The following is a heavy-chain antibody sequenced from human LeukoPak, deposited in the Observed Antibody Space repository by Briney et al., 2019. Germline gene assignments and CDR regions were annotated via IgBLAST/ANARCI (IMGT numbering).Heavy chain of an antibody. V-gene: IGHV4-31*03. CDR2: IYYSGST. D-gene: IGHD6-6*01. J-gene: IGHJ4*02. Sequence: PSQTLSLTCTVSGGSISSGGYYWSWIRQHPGKGLEWIGYIYYSGSTYYNPSLKSRVTISADTSKNQFSLKLSSVTAADTAVYYCARRYSSSASFDYWGQGTLVTVSS. CDR3: ARRYSSSASFDY. CDR1: GGSISSGGYY.